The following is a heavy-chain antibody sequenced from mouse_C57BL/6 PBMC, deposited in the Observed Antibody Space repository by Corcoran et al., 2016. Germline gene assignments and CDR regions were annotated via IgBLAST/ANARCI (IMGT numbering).Heavy chain of an antibody. V-gene: IGHV1-55*01. Sequence: QVQLQQPGAELVKPGASVKMSCKASGYTFTSYWITWVKQRPGQGLEWIGDIYPGSGSTNYNEKFKSKATLTVDTSSSTAYMQLSSLTSEYSAVYYCARKAYYGSSFDYWGQGTTLTVSS. J-gene: IGHJ2*01. CDR1: GYTFTSYW. CDR3: ARKAYYGSSFDY. CDR2: IYPGSGST. D-gene: IGHD1-1*01.